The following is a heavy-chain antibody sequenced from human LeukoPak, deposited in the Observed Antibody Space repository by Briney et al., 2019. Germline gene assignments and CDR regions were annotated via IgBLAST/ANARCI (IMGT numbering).Heavy chain of an antibody. CDR2: ISGSGGSA. CDR1: GFPCNSYA. V-gene: IGHV3-23*01. J-gene: IGHJ2*01. Sequence: GGSLRLSCAASGFPCNSYAMTWVRQVPGKGLEWVSAISGSGGSAFYADSVKGRFTISRDNSMNTLYLQMSSLRAEDTAVYYCAKAAINFWYSDLWGRGTLVTVSS. CDR3: AKAAINFWYSDL.